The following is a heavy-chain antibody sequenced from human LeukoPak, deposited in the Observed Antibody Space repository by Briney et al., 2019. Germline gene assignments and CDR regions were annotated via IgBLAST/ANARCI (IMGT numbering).Heavy chain of an antibody. CDR1: GFSLSTSGMC. D-gene: IGHD5-18*01. CDR3: ARMEDTAMVFDY. J-gene: IGHJ4*02. Sequence: KESGPTLVNPTQTLTLTCTFSGFSLSTSGMCVSWIRQPPGKALEWLARIDWNDDKYNSTSLKTRLTISKDTSKNQVVLTMTNMDPVDTATYYCARMEDTAMVFDYWGQGALVTVSS. CDR2: IDWNDDK. V-gene: IGHV2-70D*14.